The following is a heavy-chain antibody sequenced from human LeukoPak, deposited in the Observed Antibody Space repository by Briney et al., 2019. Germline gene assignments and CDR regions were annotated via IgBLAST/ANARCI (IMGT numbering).Heavy chain of an antibody. CDR3: ASPTKQDTVADQYSGYIRRYYGMAV. J-gene: IGHJ6*02. Sequence: ASVKVSCKASGYTSSNYDINWVRQAPGQGLEWMGWMNPNSGNTGSAQKFQGRVTMTRDTSISTAYMELSNLRSEDTAVYYCASPTKQDTVADQYSGYIRRYYGMAVWGLGTTVTVSS. V-gene: IGHV1-8*02. D-gene: IGHD5-12*01. CDR2: MNPNSGNT. CDR1: GYTSSNYD.